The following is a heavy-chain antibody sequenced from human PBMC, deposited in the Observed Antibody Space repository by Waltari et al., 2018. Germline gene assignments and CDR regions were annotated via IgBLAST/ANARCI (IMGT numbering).Heavy chain of an antibody. V-gene: IGHV4-59*11. CDR1: GGSISSHY. J-gene: IGHJ4*02. CDR2: IYYSGST. D-gene: IGHD3-22*01. Sequence: QVQLQESGPGLVKPSETLSLTCTVSGGSISSHYWSWIRQPPGKGLEWIGYIYYSGSTNYNPSLKSRVTISVDTSKNQFSLKLSSVTAADTAVYYCATLRRGDSSGYYYGYFDYWGQGTLVTVSS. CDR3: ATLRRGDSSGYYYGYFDY.